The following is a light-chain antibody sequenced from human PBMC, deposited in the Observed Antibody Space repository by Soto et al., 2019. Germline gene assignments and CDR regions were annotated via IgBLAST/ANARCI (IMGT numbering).Light chain of an antibody. CDR3: AAWDDSLNAVG. J-gene: IGLJ3*02. CDR1: SSNIGSNT. CDR2: SNN. Sequence: QPVLTQPPSASGTPGQRVTISCSGSSSNIGSNTVNWYQQLPGTAPKLLIYSNNQRPSGVPDRFSGSKSGTSASLAISGLQSEDEADYYCAAWDDSLNAVGFGGGTKVTVL. V-gene: IGLV1-44*01.